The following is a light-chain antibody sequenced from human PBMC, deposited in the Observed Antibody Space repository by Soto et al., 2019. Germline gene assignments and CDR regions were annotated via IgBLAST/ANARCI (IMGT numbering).Light chain of an antibody. CDR1: QSISSY. CDR3: QQSYSTPLYP. Sequence: DIQMTQSPSFLSASVGDRVTITCRASQSISSYLNWYQQKPWKAPKLLIYAASSLQSGVPSRFSGSGSGTDFTLPISSLQTEDFATYYCQQSYSTPLYPFGQGTQLQIK. J-gene: IGKJ2*01. V-gene: IGKV1-39*01. CDR2: AAS.